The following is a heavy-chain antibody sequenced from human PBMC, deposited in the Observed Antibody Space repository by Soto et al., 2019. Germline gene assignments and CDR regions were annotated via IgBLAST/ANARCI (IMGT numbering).Heavy chain of an antibody. CDR1: GGSISSGGYY. J-gene: IGHJ4*02. CDR2: IYYSGST. V-gene: IGHV4-31*03. Sequence: PSETLSLTCTVSGGSISSGGYYWSWIRQHPGKGLEWIGYIYYSGSTYYNPSLKSRVTISVDTSKNQFSLKLSSVTAADTAVYYCARDRVDCSSTSCYPRFDYWGQGTLVTVSS. CDR3: ARDRVDCSSTSCYPRFDY. D-gene: IGHD2-2*01.